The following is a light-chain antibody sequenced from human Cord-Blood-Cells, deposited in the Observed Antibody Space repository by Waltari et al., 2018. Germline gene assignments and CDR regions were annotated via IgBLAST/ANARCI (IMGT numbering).Light chain of an antibody. J-gene: IGLJ1*01. V-gene: IGLV2-23*01. CDR3: CSYAGSSTYV. CDR1: SSDVGSYNL. CDR2: EGG. Sequence: QSALTQPASVSGSPGQSITISCTGTSSDVGSYNLVSWYPQHPGKAPKLMLYEGGKRPSGVSNRFSGSKSGKTASLTISGLQAEYEADYYCCSYAGSSTYVFGTGTKVTVL.